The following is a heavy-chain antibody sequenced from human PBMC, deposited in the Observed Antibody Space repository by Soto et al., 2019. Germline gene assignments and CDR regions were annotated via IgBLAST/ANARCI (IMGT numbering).Heavy chain of an antibody. CDR2: IYYSGST. J-gene: IGHJ6*02. CDR3: ARDRDCISTSCDGDYYGMDV. CDR1: GASICSFY. Sequence: SETLSLTCTVFGASICSFYWRWIREPTEKGLEWIGYIYYSGSTNYNPSLKSRVTISVDTSKNQLSLKLSSVTAADTAVYYCARDRDCISTSCDGDYYGMDVWGQGTTVT. V-gene: IGHV4-59*01. D-gene: IGHD2-2*01.